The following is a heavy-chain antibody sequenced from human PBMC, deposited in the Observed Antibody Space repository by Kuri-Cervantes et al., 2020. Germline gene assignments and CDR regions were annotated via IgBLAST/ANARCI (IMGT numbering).Heavy chain of an antibody. J-gene: IGHJ6*02. CDR2: ISYDGSNK. CDR1: GFTFSSYG. V-gene: IGHV3-30*18. Sequence: GESLKISCAASGFTFSSYGMHWVRQAPGKGLEWVAVISYDGSNKYYADSVKGRFTISRDNSKNALYLQMNSLRAEDTAVYYCAKGIVPAALYGMDVWGQGTTVTVSS. D-gene: IGHD2-2*01. CDR3: AKGIVPAALYGMDV.